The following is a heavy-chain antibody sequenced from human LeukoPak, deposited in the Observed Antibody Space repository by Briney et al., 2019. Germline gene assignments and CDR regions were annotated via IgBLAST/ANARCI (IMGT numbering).Heavy chain of an antibody. CDR2: ISGSGGST. CDR3: AKDGVRGVIITPHLRQGSYFDY. J-gene: IGHJ4*02. D-gene: IGHD3-10*01. V-gene: IGHV3-23*01. Sequence: PGGTLRLSCAASGFTFSSYGMSWVRQAPGKGLEWASGISGSGGSTYYADSVKGRFTISRDNSKNTLYLQMNSLRAEDTAVYYCAKDGVRGVIITPHLRQGSYFDYWGQGTLVTVSS. CDR1: GFTFSSYG.